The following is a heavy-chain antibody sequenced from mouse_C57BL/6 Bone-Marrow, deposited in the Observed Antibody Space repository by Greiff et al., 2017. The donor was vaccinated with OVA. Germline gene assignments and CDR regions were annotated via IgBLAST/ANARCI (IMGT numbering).Heavy chain of an antibody. Sequence: QVQLQQPGAELVRPGTSVKLSCKASGYTFTSYWMHWVKQRPGQGLEWIGVIDPSDSYTNYNQKFKGKATLTLDTASSTAYMQLSSLTSEDSAVYDCARRVQLRPLAYWGQGTLVTVSA. J-gene: IGHJ3*01. V-gene: IGHV1-59*01. CDR2: IDPSDSYT. CDR3: ARRVQLRPLAY. D-gene: IGHD3-2*02. CDR1: GYTFTSYW.